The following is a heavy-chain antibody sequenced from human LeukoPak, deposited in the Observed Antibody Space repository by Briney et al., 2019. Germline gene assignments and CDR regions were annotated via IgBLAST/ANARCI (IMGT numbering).Heavy chain of an antibody. CDR3: ARGGGWSPYYFDY. CDR2: IYTSGST. J-gene: IGHJ4*02. V-gene: IGHV4-61*02. CDR1: GGSISSGTYY. D-gene: IGHD6-19*01. Sequence: SETLSLTCTVSGGSISSGTYYWSWIRQPAGKGLEWIGRIYTSGSTNYNPSLKSRVTISVDTSKNQFSLKLGSVTTADTAVYYCARGGGWSPYYFDYRGQGILVTVSS.